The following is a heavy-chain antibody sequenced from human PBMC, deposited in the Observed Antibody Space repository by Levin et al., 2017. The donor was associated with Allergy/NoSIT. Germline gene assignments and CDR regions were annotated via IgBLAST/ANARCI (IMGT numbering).Heavy chain of an antibody. CDR3: VKAVSYGYFDL. CDR1: GFTFDDYA. CDR2: ISWNSDSI. Sequence: GGSLRLSYAASGFTFDDYAMHWVRQAPGKGLEWVSLISWNSDSIGYADSVKGRFTISRDNAKNSLYLQMSSLRAEDTASYYCVKAVSYGYFDLWGRGTLVTVSS. J-gene: IGHJ2*01. V-gene: IGHV3-9*01.